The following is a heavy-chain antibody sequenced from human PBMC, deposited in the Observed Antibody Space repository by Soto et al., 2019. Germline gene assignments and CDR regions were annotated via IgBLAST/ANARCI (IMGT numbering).Heavy chain of an antibody. J-gene: IGHJ6*02. D-gene: IGHD4-17*01. Sequence: GASVKVSCKASGGTFSSYAISWVRQAPGQGLEWMGGIIPIFGTANYAQKFQGRVTITADESTSTAYMELSSLRSEDTAVYYCARDPHYGDYDGYYYGMDVWGQGTTVTVSS. CDR1: GGTFSSYA. V-gene: IGHV1-69*13. CDR2: IIPIFGTA. CDR3: ARDPHYGDYDGYYYGMDV.